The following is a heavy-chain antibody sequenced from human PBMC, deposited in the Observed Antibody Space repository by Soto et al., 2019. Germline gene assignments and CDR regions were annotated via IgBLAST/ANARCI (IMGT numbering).Heavy chain of an antibody. D-gene: IGHD3-16*02. V-gene: IGHV4-59*08. Sequence: PSETLSLTCTVSGGSISSYYWSWTRQPPGKGLEWIGYIYYSGSTNYNPSLKSRVTISVDTSKNQFSLKLSSVTAADTAVYYCARSGGDYDYIWGSYRSPGHYMDVWGKGTTVTVSS. J-gene: IGHJ6*03. CDR3: ARSGGDYDYIWGSYRSPGHYMDV. CDR2: IYYSGST. CDR1: GGSISSYY.